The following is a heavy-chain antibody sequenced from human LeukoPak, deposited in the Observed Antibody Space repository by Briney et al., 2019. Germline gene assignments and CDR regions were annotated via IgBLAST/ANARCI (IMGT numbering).Heavy chain of an antibody. J-gene: IGHJ4*02. CDR3: ARWVYYYGSDY. V-gene: IGHV3-64*01. Sequence: GGSLRLSCVVSGLTFSRETMGWVRQAPGKGLEYVSAISSNGGSTYYANFVKGRFTISRDNSKNTLYLQMGSLRAEDMAVYYCARWVYYYGSDYWGQGTLVTVSS. CDR2: ISSNGGST. D-gene: IGHD3-10*01. CDR1: GLTFSRET.